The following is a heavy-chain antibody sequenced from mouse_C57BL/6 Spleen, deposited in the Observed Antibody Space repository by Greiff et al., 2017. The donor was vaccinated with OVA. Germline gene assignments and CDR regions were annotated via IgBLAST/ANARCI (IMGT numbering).Heavy chain of an antibody. V-gene: IGHV1-55*01. CDR1: GYPFTSYW. J-gene: IGHJ3*01. CDR3: ARDGGPSFAY. Sequence: QVQLQQSGAELVKPGASVKMSCKASGYPFTSYWITWVKQRPGQGLEWIGDLYPGSGSTNYNEKFKSKATLTVDTSSSTAYMQLSSLTSEDAAVYYCARDGGPSFAYWGQVTLVTVSA. D-gene: IGHD3-3*01. CDR2: LYPGSGST.